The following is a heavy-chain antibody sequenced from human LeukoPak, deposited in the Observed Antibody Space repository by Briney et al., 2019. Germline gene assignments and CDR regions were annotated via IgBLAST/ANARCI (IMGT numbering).Heavy chain of an antibody. CDR2: ISGSGGRT. CDR3: ASTFYGDSPPY. CDR1: GFSFSSYA. V-gene: IGHV3-23*01. Sequence: GGSLRLSCAASGFSFSSYAMSWVRQAPGKGLEWVSGISGSGGRTYYADSVKGRFTISRDNSKNTLYLQMNSLRAEDTAVYYCASTFYGDSPPYWGQGTLVTVSS. D-gene: IGHD4-17*01. J-gene: IGHJ4*02.